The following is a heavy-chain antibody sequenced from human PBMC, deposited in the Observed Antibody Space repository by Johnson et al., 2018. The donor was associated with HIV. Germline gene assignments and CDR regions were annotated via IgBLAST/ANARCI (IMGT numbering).Heavy chain of an antibody. J-gene: IGHJ3*02. D-gene: IGHD1-26*01. CDR3: AKGRWELLAGAFDI. Sequence: VQLVESGGGLVQPGGSLRLSCAASGFTLDDYGMSWVRQVPGKGLEWVSAIRGSGDSTYYADSVKGRFTISRDNSKNTLYVQMNSLRAEDTAAYYCAKGRWELLAGAFDIWGHGTMVTVSS. CDR1: GFTLDDYG. CDR2: IRGSGDST. V-gene: IGHV3-23*04.